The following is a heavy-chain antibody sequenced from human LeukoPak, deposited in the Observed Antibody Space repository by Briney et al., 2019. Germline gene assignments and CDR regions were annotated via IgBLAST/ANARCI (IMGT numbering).Heavy chain of an antibody. J-gene: IGHJ4*02. Sequence: GSLRLSCAASGFTVSSNYMNWVRHAPGKGLEWVPVIYSGGSTYYADSVKGRFTISRDNSKNKLFLQMNSLRAEDTAEYYCARGDDYGGAWYYFDYWGQGTLVTVSS. CDR1: GFTVSSNY. V-gene: IGHV3-53*01. CDR2: IYSGGST. CDR3: ARGDDYGGAWYYFDY. D-gene: IGHD4-23*01.